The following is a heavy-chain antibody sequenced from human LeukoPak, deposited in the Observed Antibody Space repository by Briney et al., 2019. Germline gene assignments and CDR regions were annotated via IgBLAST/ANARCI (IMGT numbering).Heavy chain of an antibody. Sequence: SVKVSCKASGGTFSRNAISWVRQAPGQGPEWMGRIIPILDIANYAQKFQGRVTITADKSTSTAYMELSSLRSEDTAVYYCASGYYDRSGAGGTIGAFDIWGQRTMVTVSS. D-gene: IGHD3-22*01. V-gene: IGHV1-69*04. CDR2: IIPILDIA. J-gene: IGHJ3*02. CDR3: ASGYYDRSGAGGTIGAFDI. CDR1: GGTFSRNA.